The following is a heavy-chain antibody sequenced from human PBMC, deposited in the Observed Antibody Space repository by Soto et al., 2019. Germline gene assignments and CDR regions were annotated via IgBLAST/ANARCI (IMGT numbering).Heavy chain of an antibody. Sequence: PGSALRLSSAASGFIFTNYAMNWVLQAPGKGLEWVSVIGGRGNSAYYADSVQGRFTISRDNAKNTLALQMISLTADDTAIYYVVREGRGSFDFWGRGTMVTVSS. CDR2: IGGRGNSA. D-gene: IGHD5-12*01. J-gene: IGHJ3*01. V-gene: IGHV3-23*01. CDR1: GFIFTNYA. CDR3: VREGRGSFDF.